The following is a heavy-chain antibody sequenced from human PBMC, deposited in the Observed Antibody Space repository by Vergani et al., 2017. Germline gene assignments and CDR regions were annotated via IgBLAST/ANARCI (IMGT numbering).Heavy chain of an antibody. D-gene: IGHD6-13*01. J-gene: IGHJ4*02. CDR3: ARAHWQLYRGPGFDY. CDR1: GYTFTSYG. CDR2: FDPEDGET. Sequence: QVQLVQSGAEVKKPGASVKVSCKASGYTFTSYGISWVRQAPGKGLEWMGGFDPEDGETIYAQKFQGRVTMTEDTSTDTAYMELSSLRSEDTAVYYCARAHWQLYRGPGFDYWGQGTLVTVSS. V-gene: IGHV1-24*01.